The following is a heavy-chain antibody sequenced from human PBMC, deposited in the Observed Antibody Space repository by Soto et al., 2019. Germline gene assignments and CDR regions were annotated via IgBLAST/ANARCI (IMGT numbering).Heavy chain of an antibody. J-gene: IGHJ5*02. Sequence: PGGSRRLACAASGFTVSSYAMSWVREAPGKGLEWVSAISGSGGSTYYADSVKGRFTISRDNCKNTLYLQMNSLRAEDTDVYYCAKGRMVRGKNWFEPWGQGTLVTVYS. CDR3: AKGRMVRGKNWFEP. CDR2: ISGSGGST. V-gene: IGHV3-23*01. D-gene: IGHD3-10*01. CDR1: GFTVSSYA.